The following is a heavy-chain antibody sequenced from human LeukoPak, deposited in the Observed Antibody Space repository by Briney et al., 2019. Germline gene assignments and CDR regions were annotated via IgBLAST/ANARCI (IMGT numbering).Heavy chain of an antibody. J-gene: IGHJ4*02. CDR1: GFTFSSYD. CDR3: AQPTYWAFDY. V-gene: IGHV3-23*01. D-gene: IGHD2-8*02. CDR2: ISGSGGST. Sequence: GGSLRLSCAASGFTFSSYDMTWVRQAPGKGLEWVSTISGSGGSTYYADSVKGRFTISRDNSKNTLYLQMNSLRAEDTAVYYCAQPTYWAFDYWGQGTLVTVSS.